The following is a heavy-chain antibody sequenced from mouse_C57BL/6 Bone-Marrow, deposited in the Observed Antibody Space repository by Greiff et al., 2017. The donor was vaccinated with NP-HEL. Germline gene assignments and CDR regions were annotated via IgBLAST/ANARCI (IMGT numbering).Heavy chain of an antibody. CDR3: ARNYSNSYYAMDY. D-gene: IGHD2-5*01. CDR1: GYAFSSSW. Sequence: QVQLQQSGPELVKPGASVKISCKASGYAFSSSWMNWVKQRPGKGLEWIGRIYPGDGDTNYNGKFKGKATLTADKSSSTAYMQLSSLTSEDSAVYFCARNYSNSYYAMDYWGQGTTLTVSS. CDR2: IYPGDGDT. V-gene: IGHV1-82*01. J-gene: IGHJ2*01.